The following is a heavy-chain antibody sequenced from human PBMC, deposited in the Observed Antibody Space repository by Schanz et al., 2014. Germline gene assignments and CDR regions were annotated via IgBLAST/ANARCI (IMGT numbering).Heavy chain of an antibody. V-gene: IGHV3-74*02. Sequence: EMQLLESGGGLAQPGGSLRLSCAASGFTFTNYAMSWVRQAPGKGLVWVSRINGDGSRTAYADSVKGRFTISRDNAKNTLYLQMNSLRAEDTAVYYCAKSDAFDIWGQGTLVTVSS. CDR3: AKSDAFDI. J-gene: IGHJ3*02. CDR1: GFTFTNYA. CDR2: INGDGSRT.